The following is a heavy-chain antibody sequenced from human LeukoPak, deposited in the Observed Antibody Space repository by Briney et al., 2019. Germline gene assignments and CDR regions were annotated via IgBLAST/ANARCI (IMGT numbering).Heavy chain of an antibody. CDR3: AREPTYSSSWHTSCDY. V-gene: IGHV3-48*01. CDR1: GFTFSNYN. Sequence: GGSLRLSCAASGFTFSNYNMNWVRQAPGKGLEWASYITGSSSTMYYADSVKGRFTISRDNAKNSLYLQMNSLRAEDTAVYYCAREPTYSSSWHTSCDYWGQGTLVTVSS. CDR2: ITGSSSTM. D-gene: IGHD6-13*01. J-gene: IGHJ4*02.